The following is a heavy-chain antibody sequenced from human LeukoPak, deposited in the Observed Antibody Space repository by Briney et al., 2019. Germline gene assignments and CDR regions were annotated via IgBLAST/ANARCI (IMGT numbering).Heavy chain of an antibody. Sequence: PGRSLRLSCAASGFTFSRNAMHWVRQAPGKGLEWVAVISHDGNNKYYADSVKGRFTISRDNAKNSLYLQMNSLRAEDTAVYYCARDLVSSGYYPYYFDYWGQGTLVTVSS. CDR2: ISHDGNNK. D-gene: IGHD3-22*01. CDR1: GFTFSRNA. V-gene: IGHV3-30*04. CDR3: ARDLVSSGYYPYYFDY. J-gene: IGHJ4*02.